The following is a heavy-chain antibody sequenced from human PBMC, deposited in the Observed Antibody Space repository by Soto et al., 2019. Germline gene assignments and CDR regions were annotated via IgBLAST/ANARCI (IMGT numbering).Heavy chain of an antibody. Sequence: QVQPQQWGAGLLKPSETLSLTCAVYGGSFSGYYWNWIRQPPGKGLEWIGEINHSGSTNYNPSLKSRVTLSVDTSKNQFSLKLSSVTAADTAVYYCARGWGRIFDYWGQGTLVTVSS. CDR1: GGSFSGYY. J-gene: IGHJ4*02. CDR2: INHSGST. CDR3: ARGWGRIFDY. V-gene: IGHV4-34*01. D-gene: IGHD7-27*01.